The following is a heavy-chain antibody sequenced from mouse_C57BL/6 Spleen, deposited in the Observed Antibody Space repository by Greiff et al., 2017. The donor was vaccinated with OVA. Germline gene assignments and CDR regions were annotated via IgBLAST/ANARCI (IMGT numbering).Heavy chain of an antibody. V-gene: IGHV1-80*01. J-gene: IGHJ1*03. D-gene: IGHD4-1*01. Sequence: QVQLQQSGAELVKPGASVKISCKASGYAFSSYWMNWVKQRPGKGLEWIGQIYPGDGDTNYNGKFKGKATLTADKSSSTAYMQLSSRTSEDSEVYFCARGLGPYWYFDVWGTGTTVTVSS. CDR1: GYAFSSYW. CDR3: ARGLGPYWYFDV. CDR2: IYPGDGDT.